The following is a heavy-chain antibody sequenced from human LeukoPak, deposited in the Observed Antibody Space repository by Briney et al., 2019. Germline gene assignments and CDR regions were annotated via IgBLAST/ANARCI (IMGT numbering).Heavy chain of an antibody. J-gene: IGHJ4*02. V-gene: IGHV3-74*01. CDR1: GFTFSSYW. D-gene: IGHD1-1*01. CDR2: IKRDGTST. Sequence: GGSLRLSCAASGFTFSSYWMHWVRQAPGKGLVWVSRIKRDGTSTSYADSVKGRFSISRDNAQNTLYLQMNSLRAEDTAVYYCAKDAWMPSTPLDYWGQGTLVTVSS. CDR3: AKDAWMPSTPLDY.